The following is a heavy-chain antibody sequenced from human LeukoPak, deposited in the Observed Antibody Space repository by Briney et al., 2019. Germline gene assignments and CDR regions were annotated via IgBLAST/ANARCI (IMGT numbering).Heavy chain of an antibody. CDR3: AKDELSPDAFDI. V-gene: IGHV3-23*01. CDR2: ISGSGGST. CDR1: GFTFRSYG. Sequence: GGSLRLSCAASGFTFRSYGMSWVRQVPGKGLEWVSAISGSGGSTYDADSVKGRFTISRDNSKNTLYLQMNSLRAEDTAVYYCAKDELSPDAFDIWGQGTMVTVSS. D-gene: IGHD2/OR15-2a*01. J-gene: IGHJ3*02.